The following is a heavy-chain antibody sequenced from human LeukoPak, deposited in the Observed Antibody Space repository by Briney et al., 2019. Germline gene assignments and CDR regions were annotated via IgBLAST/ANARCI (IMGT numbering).Heavy chain of an antibody. J-gene: IGHJ4*02. Sequence: GGSLRLSCAASGFTFSNYAMHWVREAPGKGLEWVAVISNDGSKKSYADSVKGRFTISRDNSKNTLYLQMNSLRAEDTAVYYCAKDLMYYYGSGIDYWGQGTLVTVSS. D-gene: IGHD3-10*01. CDR2: ISNDGSKK. CDR1: GFTFSNYA. CDR3: AKDLMYYYGSGIDY. V-gene: IGHV3-30*04.